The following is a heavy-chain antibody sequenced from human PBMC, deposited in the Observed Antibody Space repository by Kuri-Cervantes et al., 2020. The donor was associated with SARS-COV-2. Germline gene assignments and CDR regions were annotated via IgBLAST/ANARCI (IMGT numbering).Heavy chain of an antibody. CDR2: IYYSGST. CDR1: GGSISSYY. D-gene: IGHD3-3*01. Sequence: LRLSCTVSGGSISSYYWSWIRQPPGKGLEWIGYIYYSGSTNYNPSLKSRVTISVDTSKNQFSLKLSSVTAADTAVYYCARITIFGVVISGAFDIWGQGTMVTVSS. J-gene: IGHJ3*02. CDR3: ARITIFGVVISGAFDI. V-gene: IGHV4-59*01.